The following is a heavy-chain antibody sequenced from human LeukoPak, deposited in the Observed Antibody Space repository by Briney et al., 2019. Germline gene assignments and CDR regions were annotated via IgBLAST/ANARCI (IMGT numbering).Heavy chain of an antibody. CDR2: IYYSETA. CDR1: GGSISGYY. CDR3: ARVYYSSSYDYWYFDL. J-gene: IGHJ2*01. Sequence: SETLSLTCTVSGGSISGYYWSWIRQPPGKGLEGIGYIYYSETANYNPSLTSRVTISVDTSKNQFSLKLTSVTAADTAVYYCARVYYSSSYDYWYFDLWGRGTLVTVSS. D-gene: IGHD6-13*01. V-gene: IGHV4-59*01.